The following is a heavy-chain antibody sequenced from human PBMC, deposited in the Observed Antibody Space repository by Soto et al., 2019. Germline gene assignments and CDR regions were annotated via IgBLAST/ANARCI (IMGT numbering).Heavy chain of an antibody. Sequence: QLQLQESGSGLVKPSQTLSLTCAVSGGSISSGGYSWSWIRQPPGKGLEWIGYIYHSGSTYYNPSLKSRVTISVDRSKNQFSLKLSSVTAADTAVYYCARGGAGYSSGWLDGYFDYWGQGTLVTVSS. CDR3: ARGGAGYSSGWLDGYFDY. CDR2: IYHSGST. V-gene: IGHV4-30-2*01. J-gene: IGHJ4*02. CDR1: GGSISSGGYS. D-gene: IGHD6-19*01.